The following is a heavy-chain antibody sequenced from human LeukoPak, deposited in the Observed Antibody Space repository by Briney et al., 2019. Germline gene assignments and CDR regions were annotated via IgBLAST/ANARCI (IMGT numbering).Heavy chain of an antibody. Sequence: SVKVSCKASGYTFTGYYMHWVRQAPGQGLEWMGGIIPILGTANYAQKFQGRVTITADESTSTAYMELSSLRSEDTAVYYCAREQADCSGGSCYGVLDYWGQGTLVTVSS. CDR1: GYTFTGYY. CDR2: IIPILGTA. D-gene: IGHD2-15*01. V-gene: IGHV1-69*13. J-gene: IGHJ4*02. CDR3: AREQADCSGGSCYGVLDY.